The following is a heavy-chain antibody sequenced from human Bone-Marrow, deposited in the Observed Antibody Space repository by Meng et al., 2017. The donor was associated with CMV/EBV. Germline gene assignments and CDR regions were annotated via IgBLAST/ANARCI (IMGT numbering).Heavy chain of an antibody. V-gene: IGHV4-34*01. CDR2: INHSGST. CDR1: GGSFSGYY. D-gene: IGHD3-3*01. J-gene: IGHJ6*02. CDR3: ARGPSRITIFVYYYGMDV. Sequence: ESLKISCVVYGGSFSGYYWSWIRQSPGKGLEWIGEINHSGSTKYNPSLKSRVTISVDTSKNHFSLNLSSVTAADTAVYYCARGPSRITIFVYYYGMDVWGQGTTVTVSS.